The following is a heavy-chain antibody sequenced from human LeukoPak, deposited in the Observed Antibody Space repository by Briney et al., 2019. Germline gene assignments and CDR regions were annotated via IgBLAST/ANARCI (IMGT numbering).Heavy chain of an antibody. CDR1: GFTFSTYS. D-gene: IGHD6-6*01. CDR2: ISTSSSYR. J-gene: IGHJ1*01. V-gene: IGHV3-21*01. Sequence: GGSLRLSCAGSGFTFSTYSMNWVRQAPGKGLDWVSSISTSSSYRYYADSVKGRFTISRDNAKNSLYLQMNSLRAEDTAVYYCARDLTTSSTAYLQHWGQGTLVTVSS. CDR3: ARDLTTSSTAYLQH.